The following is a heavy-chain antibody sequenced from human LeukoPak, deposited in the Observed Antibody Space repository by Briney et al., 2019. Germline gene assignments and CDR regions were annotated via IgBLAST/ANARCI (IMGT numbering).Heavy chain of an antibody. CDR2: FDPEDGET. CDR3: ATVGWSRGDIVVVPAGYREAFDI. D-gene: IGHD2-2*01. CDR1: GYTLTELS. J-gene: IGHJ3*02. V-gene: IGHV1-24*01. Sequence: ASVKVSCKVSGYTLTELSMHWVRQAPGKGLEWMGGFDPEDGETIYAQKFQGRVTMTEDTSTDTAYMELSSLRSEDTAVYYCATVGWSRGDIVVVPAGYREAFDIWGQGTMVTVSS.